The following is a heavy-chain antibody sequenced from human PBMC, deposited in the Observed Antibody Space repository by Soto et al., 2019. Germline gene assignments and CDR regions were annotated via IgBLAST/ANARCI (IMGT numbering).Heavy chain of an antibody. D-gene: IGHD3-16*01. CDR2: ISSSSSYI. CDR3: ALSTSPPLRPWYYSGMDV. CDR1: GFTFSSYS. V-gene: IGHV3-21*01. J-gene: IGHJ6*02. Sequence: EVQLVESGGGLVKPGGSLRLSCAASGFTFSSYSMNWVRQAPGKGLEWVSSISSSSSYIYYADSVKGRFTISRDNAKNSLYLQMNSLRAEDTAVYYCALSTSPPLRPWYYSGMDVWGQGTTVTVSS.